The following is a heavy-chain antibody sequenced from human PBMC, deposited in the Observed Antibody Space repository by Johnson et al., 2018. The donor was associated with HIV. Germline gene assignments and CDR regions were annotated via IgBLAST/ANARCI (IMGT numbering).Heavy chain of an antibody. CDR1: GFIFSSYD. Sequence: VQLVESGGGLVQPGGSLRLSCAASGFIFSSYDMHWVRQATGRGLEWVSAISGRGGTTYYADSVKGRFTISRDNSKNTLYLQMNSLRAEDTAVYRCAKDKARWELLAFDIWGQGTMVTVSS. D-gene: IGHD1-26*01. V-gene: IGHV3-23*04. CDR3: AKDKARWELLAFDI. J-gene: IGHJ3*02. CDR2: ISGRGGTT.